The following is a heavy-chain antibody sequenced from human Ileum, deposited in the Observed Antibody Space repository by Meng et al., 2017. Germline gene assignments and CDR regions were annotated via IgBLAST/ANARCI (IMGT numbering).Heavy chain of an antibody. CDR1: GAFIRGSSYY. CDR3: ARGGLLGRYFDN. V-gene: IGHV4-39*06. J-gene: IGHJ4*02. D-gene: IGHD7-27*01. Sequence: SETLSLTCTVSGAFIRGSSYYWGWIRQTPAKGLEWIGSLYFDGSLYYNPSLKSRVTISVDTSKNQFALNLTYVTAADTAVYYCARGGLLGRYFDNWGQGTLVTVSS. CDR2: LYFDGSL.